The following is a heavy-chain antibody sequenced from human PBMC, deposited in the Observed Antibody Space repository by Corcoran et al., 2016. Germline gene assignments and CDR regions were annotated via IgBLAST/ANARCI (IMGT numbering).Heavy chain of an antibody. Sequence: QLQLQESGPGLVKPSETLSLTCSVSGGSLSTTNYYWGWIRQSPGKGLEWIGTIYYNGATQYKPSLKSRVTMSVDTSKNQFSLNMKSVTAADTAIYDCAGEFRGSLRPRGEPPGDYWGQGTVVTVSS. D-gene: IGHD3-10*01. CDR1: GGSLSTTNYY. CDR2: IYYNGAT. CDR3: AGEFRGSLRPRGEPPGDY. V-gene: IGHV4-39*07. J-gene: IGHJ4*02.